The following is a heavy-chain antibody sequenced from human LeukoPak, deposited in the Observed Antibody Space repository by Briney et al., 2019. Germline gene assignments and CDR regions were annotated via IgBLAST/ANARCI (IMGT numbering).Heavy chain of an antibody. J-gene: IGHJ4*02. V-gene: IGHV3-64D*09. CDR1: GFTFSSNA. Sequence: PGGSLRLSCSASGFTFSSNAMHWVPQAPGKGLEYVSFISANGGSTYYADSVKGRFTISRDNSKNTLYLQMSSLRAEDTAVYYCVKGSGKTFDYWGQGTLVTVSS. CDR2: ISANGGST. D-gene: IGHD4-23*01. CDR3: VKGSGKTFDY.